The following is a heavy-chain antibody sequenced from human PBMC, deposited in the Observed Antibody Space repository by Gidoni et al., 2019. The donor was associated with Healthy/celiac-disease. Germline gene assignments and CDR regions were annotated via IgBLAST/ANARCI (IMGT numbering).Heavy chain of an antibody. CDR1: GFPVSSNY. V-gene: IGHV3-53*01. J-gene: IGHJ4*02. CDR3: ARVWHPIDGGFDY. D-gene: IGHD3-16*01. Sequence: EVQLVESGGGLIQPGGSLRLSCAASGFPVSSNYMSWVRQAPGKGLECVSVIYAGGSTYYADSVKGRFTISRDNSKNTLYLQMNSLRAEDTAVYYCARVWHPIDGGFDYWGQGTLVTVSS. CDR2: IYAGGST.